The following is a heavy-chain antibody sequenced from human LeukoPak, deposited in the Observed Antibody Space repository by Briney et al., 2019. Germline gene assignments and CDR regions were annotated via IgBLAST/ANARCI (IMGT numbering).Heavy chain of an antibody. D-gene: IGHD2-2*01. J-gene: IGHJ6*03. CDR2: IYWDDDK. CDR3: AHSLDSTSWYRYYYYMDV. CDR1: GFSVSTPGVG. Sequence: SGPALVKPTQTLTLTCSFSGFSVSTPGVGVGWVRQPPGKALEWLGFIYWDDDKRYSPSLKSRLTITKDTSKSQVVLTLTNVDPVDTATYFCAHSLDSTSWYRYYYYMDVWGKGTTVTVSS. V-gene: IGHV2-5*02.